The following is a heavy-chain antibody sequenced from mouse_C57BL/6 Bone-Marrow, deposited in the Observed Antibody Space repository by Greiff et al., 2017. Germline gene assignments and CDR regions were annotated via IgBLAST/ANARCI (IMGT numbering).Heavy chain of an antibody. CDR1: GYTFTSYW. D-gene: IGHD1-1*01. J-gene: IGHJ4*01. CDR2: IYPGSGST. CDR3: ARKRVYYVSSDPLYYSMDY. V-gene: IGHV1-55*01. Sequence: VQLQQSGAELVKPGASVKMSCKASGYTFTSYWITWVKQRPGQGLEWIGDIYPGSGSTNYTEKFKSKATMTVDTSSSTAYMQLSRLTSEDSAVYYCARKRVYYVSSDPLYYSMDYWGQGTSVTVAS.